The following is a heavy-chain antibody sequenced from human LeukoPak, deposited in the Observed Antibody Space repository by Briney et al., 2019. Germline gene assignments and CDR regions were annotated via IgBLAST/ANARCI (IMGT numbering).Heavy chain of an antibody. CDR3: AKEGGGYDSSGSDAFDI. D-gene: IGHD3-22*01. V-gene: IGHV3-30*02. J-gene: IGHJ3*02. CDR2: IRYDGSNK. Sequence: GGSLRLSCAASGSSFSIYGMHWVRQAPGKGLEWVTFIRYDGSNKYYADSVKGRFTISRDNSKNTLYLQMNNLRAEDTAVYYCAKEGGGYDSSGSDAFDIWGQGTMVTVSS. CDR1: GSSFSIYG.